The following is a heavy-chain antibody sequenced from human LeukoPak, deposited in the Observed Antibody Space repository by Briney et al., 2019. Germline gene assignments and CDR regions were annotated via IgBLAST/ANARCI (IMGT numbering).Heavy chain of an antibody. CDR1: GFTFSSYA. CDR2: ISGSGGST. CDR3: AKSGYSGYDFKWYFDY. D-gene: IGHD5-12*01. J-gene: IGHJ4*02. V-gene: IGHV3-23*01. Sequence: GGSLRLSCAASGFTFSSYAMSWVRQAPGKGLEWVSAISGSGGSTYYADSVKGRFTISRDNSKNTLYLQMNSLRAEDTALYYCAKSGYSGYDFKWYFDYWGQGTLVTVSS.